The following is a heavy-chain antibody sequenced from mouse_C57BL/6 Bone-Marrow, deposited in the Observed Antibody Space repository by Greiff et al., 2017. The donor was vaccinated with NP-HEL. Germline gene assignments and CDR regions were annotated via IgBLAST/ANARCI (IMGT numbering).Heavy chain of an antibody. CDR3: AGLDGSSSYYAMDY. J-gene: IGHJ4*01. CDR1: GYSFTGYY. CDR2: INPSTGGT. D-gene: IGHD1-1*01. Sequence: VQLKESGPELVKPGASVKISCKASGYSFTGYYMNWVKQSPEKSLEWIGEINPSTGGTTYNQKFKAKATLTVDKSSSTAYMQLKSLTSEDSAVYYCAGLDGSSSYYAMDYWGQGTSVTVSS. V-gene: IGHV1-42*01.